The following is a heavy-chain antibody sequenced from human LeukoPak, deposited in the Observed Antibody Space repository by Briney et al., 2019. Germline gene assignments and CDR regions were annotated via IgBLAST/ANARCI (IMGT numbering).Heavy chain of an antibody. J-gene: IGHJ4*02. CDR3: ARVSSDWAFDY. V-gene: IGHV3-48*02. CDR1: GFTLSSYN. Sequence: GGSLRLSCAASGFTLSSYNMNWVRQAPGKGLQWVSYISSGGVTIYYADSVRGRFTVSRDNAKNSLFLQMNSLRDDDTAVYYCARVSSDWAFDYWGQGTLVTVSS. CDR2: ISSGGVTI. D-gene: IGHD6-19*01.